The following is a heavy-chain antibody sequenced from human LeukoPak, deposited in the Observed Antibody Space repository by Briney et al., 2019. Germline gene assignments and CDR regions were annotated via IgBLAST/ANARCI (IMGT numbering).Heavy chain of an antibody. J-gene: IGHJ4*02. V-gene: IGHV4-38-2*02. Sequence: SETLSLTCTVFGYSISSGYYWGWIRQPPGKGLEWIGTIYHSGSTYLNPSLKSRITLSVDTPKNQFSLKLSSVTAADTAVYYCARDARGGNSYYFDYWGQGTLVTVSS. CDR2: IYHSGST. CDR1: GYSISSGYY. D-gene: IGHD4-23*01. CDR3: ARDARGGNSYYFDY.